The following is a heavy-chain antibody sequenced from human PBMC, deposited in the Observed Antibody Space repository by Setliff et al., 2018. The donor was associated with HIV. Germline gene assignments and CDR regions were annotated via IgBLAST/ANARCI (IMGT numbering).Heavy chain of an antibody. CDR2: IYRGGGT. Sequence: PGGSLRLSCAASGFTVSSNYMTWVRQAPGKGLEWVSLIYRGGGTNYADSVKGRFTISRDNSKNILYLQMNSLRAEDTAMYYCARYMRRYDILTLHYMDVWGKGTTVTVSS. CDR3: ARYMRRYDILTLHYMDV. J-gene: IGHJ6*03. D-gene: IGHD3-9*01. CDR1: GFTVSSNY. V-gene: IGHV3-66*01.